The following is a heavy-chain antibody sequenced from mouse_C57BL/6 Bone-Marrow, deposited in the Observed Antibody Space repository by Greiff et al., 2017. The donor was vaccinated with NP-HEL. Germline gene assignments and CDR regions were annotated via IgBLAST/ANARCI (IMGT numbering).Heavy chain of an antibody. CDR1: GFTFSDYY. CDR2: ISNGGGST. J-gene: IGHJ4*01. V-gene: IGHV5-12*01. CDR3: ARQNSKTAMDY. Sequence: EVHLVESGGGLVQPGGSLKLSCAASGFTFSDYYMYWVRQTPEKRLEWVAYISNGGGSTYYPDTVKGRFTISRDNAKNTLYLQMSRLKSEDTAMYYCARQNSKTAMDYWGQGTSVTVSS. D-gene: IGHD2-5*01.